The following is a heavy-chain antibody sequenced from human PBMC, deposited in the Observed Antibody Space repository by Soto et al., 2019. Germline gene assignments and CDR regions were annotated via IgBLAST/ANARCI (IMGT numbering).Heavy chain of an antibody. J-gene: IGHJ5*02. V-gene: IGHV3-7*01. D-gene: IGHD1-26*01. CDR3: TGEVRATFGP. CDR2: IKQDGGET. CDR1: GFTFNTYW. Sequence: EVQLVESGGGLVQPGGSLRLACAVSGFTFNTYWMSWVRQAPGKGPEWVASIKQDGGETFYMDSVKGRFTISRDNAKNSLYLQMNSLGVEDMAVYYCTGEVRATFGPWGQGTLVTVSS.